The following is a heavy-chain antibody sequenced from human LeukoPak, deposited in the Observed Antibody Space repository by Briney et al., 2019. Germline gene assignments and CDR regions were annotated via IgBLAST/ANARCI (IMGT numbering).Heavy chain of an antibody. V-gene: IGHV4-39*01. CDR1: GGSISSSSYY. CDR3: ARITGFGELLYPDY. D-gene: IGHD3-10*01. J-gene: IGHJ4*02. Sequence: SETLSLTCTVSGGSISSSSYYWGWIRQPPGKGLERIGSIYYSGSTYYNPSLKSRVTISVDTSKNQFSLKLSSVTAADTAVYYCARITGFGELLYPDYWGQGTLVTVSS. CDR2: IYYSGST.